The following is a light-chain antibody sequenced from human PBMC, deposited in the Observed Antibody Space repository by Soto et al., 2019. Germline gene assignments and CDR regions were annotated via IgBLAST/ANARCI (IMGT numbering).Light chain of an antibody. Sequence: DIVMTQSPLSLPVAPGEPASISCRSSQSLLHSNGYNYLDWYLQKPGQSPQLLIYLGSNRASGVPDRLSGSGSGTDFTLKISRVEAEDVGVYYCMQSLRTWTFGQGTKVDIK. CDR2: LGS. CDR3: MQSLRTWT. CDR1: QSLLHSNGYNY. J-gene: IGKJ1*01. V-gene: IGKV2-28*01.